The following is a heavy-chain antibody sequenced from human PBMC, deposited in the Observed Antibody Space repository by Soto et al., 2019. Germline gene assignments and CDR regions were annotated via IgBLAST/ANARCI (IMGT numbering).Heavy chain of an antibody. J-gene: IGHJ6*02. CDR2: IYYSGST. CDR1: GGSISSGDYY. Sequence: SETLSLTCTVSGGSISSGDYYWSWIRQPPGKGLEWIGYIYYSGSTYYNPSLKSRVTISVDTSKNQFSLKLSSVTAADTAVYYCARGSRAYGSGSYYLHGMDVWGQGTTVTVSS. D-gene: IGHD3-10*01. CDR3: ARGSRAYGSGSYYLHGMDV. V-gene: IGHV4-30-4*01.